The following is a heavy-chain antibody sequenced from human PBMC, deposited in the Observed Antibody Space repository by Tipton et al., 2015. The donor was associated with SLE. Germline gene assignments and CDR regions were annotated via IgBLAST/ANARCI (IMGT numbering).Heavy chain of an antibody. J-gene: IGHJ4*02. CDR3: ARAGRYYYGSGTFDY. D-gene: IGHD3-10*01. Sequence: TLSLTCTVSGGSISSYYWSWIRQPPGKGLEWIGYIYYSGSTNYNPSLKSRVTISVDTSKNQFSLKLSSVTAADTAVYYCARAGRYYYGSGTFDYWGQGTLVTVSS. CDR1: GGSISSYY. CDR2: IYYSGST. V-gene: IGHV4-59*01.